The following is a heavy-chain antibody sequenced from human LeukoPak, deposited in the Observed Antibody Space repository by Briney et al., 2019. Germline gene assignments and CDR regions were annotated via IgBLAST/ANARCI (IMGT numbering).Heavy chain of an antibody. V-gene: IGHV1-2*02. CDR2: INPNSGGT. CDR1: GYTFTGYY. Sequence: ASVKVSCKASGYTFTGYYMHWVRQAPGQGLEWMGWINPNSGGTNYAQKFQGRVTMTRDTSTSTAYMELSRLRSDDTAVYYCASGCSSTSCYEYYFDYWGQGTLVTVSS. D-gene: IGHD2-2*01. CDR3: ASGCSSTSCYEYYFDY. J-gene: IGHJ4*02.